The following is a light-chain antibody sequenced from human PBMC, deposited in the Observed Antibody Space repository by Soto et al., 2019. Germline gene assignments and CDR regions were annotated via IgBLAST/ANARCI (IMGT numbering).Light chain of an antibody. Sequence: QSALTQPASVSGSPGQSITISCTGTSSDVGGYKYVSWYQQHPGKAPKLMIYEVSNRPSGVSHRFSGSKSGNTASLTISGVQAEDEADYYCSSYTSSSALRVFGGGTKVTVL. CDR3: SSYTSSSALRV. CDR2: EVS. V-gene: IGLV2-14*01. CDR1: SSDVGGYKY. J-gene: IGLJ3*02.